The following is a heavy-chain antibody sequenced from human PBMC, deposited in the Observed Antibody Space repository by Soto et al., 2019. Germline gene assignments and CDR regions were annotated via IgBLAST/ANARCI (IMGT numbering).Heavy chain of an antibody. CDR1: GYTFSGYG. CDR3: ARARLGYCSGGSCYSFDY. V-gene: IGHV1-3*01. CDR2: INAGNGNT. D-gene: IGHD2-15*01. Sequence: QVQLVQSGAEVKKPGASVNISCKASGYTFSGYGIHWVRQAPGQRLEWMGWINAGNGNTRYSEKFQGRVTITRDTSASTAYTELSSLRSEGTAVYYCARARLGYCSGGSCYSFDYRGQGTLVTVSS. J-gene: IGHJ4*02.